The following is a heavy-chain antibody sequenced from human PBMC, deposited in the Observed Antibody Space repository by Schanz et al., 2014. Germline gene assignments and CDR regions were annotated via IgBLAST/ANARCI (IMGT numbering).Heavy chain of an antibody. CDR3: ARDLLVSHYDFWSGNDY. Sequence: QVDLVESGGGVVQPGRSLTLSCAVSTSLFSRSVIHWVRQAPGKGLEWAALISHDGNNKHYVDSVEGRFTISRDNSKSMLFLEMSSLRVEDTAVYYCARDLLVSHYDFWSGNDYWGQGTLVTVSS. V-gene: IGHV3-30-3*01. CDR1: TSLFSRSV. D-gene: IGHD3-3*01. J-gene: IGHJ4*02. CDR2: ISHDGNNK.